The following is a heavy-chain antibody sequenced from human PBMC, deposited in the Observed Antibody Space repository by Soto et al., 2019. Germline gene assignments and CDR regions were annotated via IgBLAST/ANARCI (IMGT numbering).Heavy chain of an antibody. J-gene: IGHJ4*02. D-gene: IGHD3-10*01. CDR3: AGDPVYYASNY. V-gene: IGHV3-11*01. Sequence: GGSLRLSCAASGFICSAHYMTWMRQAPGKGLEWVSYISGGGTITYYGDSVKARFTVSRDNAKNSLYLQMDSLRAEDTAIYYCAGDPVYYASNYWGQGKLVTASS. CDR1: GFICSAHY. CDR2: ISGGGTIT.